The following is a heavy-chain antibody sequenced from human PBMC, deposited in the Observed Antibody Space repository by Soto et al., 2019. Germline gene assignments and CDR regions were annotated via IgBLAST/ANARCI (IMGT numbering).Heavy chain of an antibody. CDR2: ISYDGSNK. Sequence: QVQLVESGGGVVQPGRSLRLSCAASGFTFSSYAMHWVRQAPGKGLEWVAVISYDGSNKYYADSVKGRFTISRDNSKNTXXLQMNSLRAEDTAVYYCARGRLELPTYYYYYGMDVWGQGTTVTVSS. CDR3: ARGRLELPTYYYYYGMDV. J-gene: IGHJ6*02. CDR1: GFTFSSYA. V-gene: IGHV3-30-3*01. D-gene: IGHD1-7*01.